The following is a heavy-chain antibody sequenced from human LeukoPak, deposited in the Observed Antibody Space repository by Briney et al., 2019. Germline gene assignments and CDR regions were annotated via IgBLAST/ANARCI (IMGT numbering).Heavy chain of an antibody. D-gene: IGHD4-17*01. CDR1: GFTFSSYS. V-gene: IGHV3-48*01. Sequence: GGSLRLSCAASGFTFSSYSMNWVRQAPGKGLEWVSYISSSSITIYYADSVKGRFTVSRDNSKNTLYLQMNSLRAEDTAVYYCTKDPNGDYVGAFDFWDQGTLVIVSS. J-gene: IGHJ3*01. CDR3: TKDPNGDYVGAFDF. CDR2: ISSSSITI.